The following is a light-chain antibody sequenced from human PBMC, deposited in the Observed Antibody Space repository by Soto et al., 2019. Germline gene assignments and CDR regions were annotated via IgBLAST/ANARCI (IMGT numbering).Light chain of an antibody. CDR2: EVT. Sequence: QSALTQPASMSGSPGQSITISCTGSSSDIVSYNRVSWYQQHPGKAPKLIIYEVTDRPSGVSNRFSGSKSGNTASLTISGLQAEDEAEYYCSSYTNINTRACVFGTGTKVTV. CDR1: SSDIVSYNR. CDR3: SSYTNINTRACV. J-gene: IGLJ1*01. V-gene: IGLV2-14*01.